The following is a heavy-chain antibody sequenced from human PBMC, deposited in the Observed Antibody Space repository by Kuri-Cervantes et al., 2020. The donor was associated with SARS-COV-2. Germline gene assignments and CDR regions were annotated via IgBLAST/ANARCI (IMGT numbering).Heavy chain of an antibody. CDR3: TRCDTAVFRSHAFDI. CDR1: GYSISSGYY. J-gene: IGHJ3*02. CDR2: IYHSGST. Sequence: SETLSLTCTVSGYSISSGYYWGWIRQPPGKGLEWIGSIYHSGSTYYNPSLKSRVTISVDTSKNQFSLKLCSVTAADTAVYYCTRCDTAVFRSHAFDIWGQGTVVTVSS. D-gene: IGHD2-2*02. V-gene: IGHV4-38-2*02.